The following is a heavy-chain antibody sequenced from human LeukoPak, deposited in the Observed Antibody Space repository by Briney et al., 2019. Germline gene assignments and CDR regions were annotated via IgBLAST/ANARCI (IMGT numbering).Heavy chain of an antibody. V-gene: IGHV3-30*18. CDR1: GFTFSSYG. J-gene: IGHJ4*02. CDR3: AKSENYYDSSGSPGY. Sequence: GGSLRLSCAASGFTFSSYGMHWVRQAPGRGLEWVAVISYDGSNKYYADSVKGRFTISRDNSKNTLYLQMNSLRAEDTAVYYCAKSENYYDSSGSPGYWGQGTLVTVSS. D-gene: IGHD3-22*01. CDR2: ISYDGSNK.